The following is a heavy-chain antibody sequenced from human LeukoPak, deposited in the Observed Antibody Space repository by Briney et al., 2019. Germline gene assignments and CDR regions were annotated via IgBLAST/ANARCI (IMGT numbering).Heavy chain of an antibody. CDR3: TRDENYYDSSGYDLSFDS. D-gene: IGHD3-22*01. CDR1: GFTFSTFA. CDR2: IFPSGGEI. J-gene: IGHJ4*02. Sequence: PGGSLRLSCAASGFTFSTFAMIWVRQPPGKGLEWVSSIFPSGGEIHYADSVRGRFTISRDNSKSILSLQMNSLKTEDTAVYYCTRDENYYDSSGYDLSFDSWGQGTLSPSPQ. V-gene: IGHV3-23*01.